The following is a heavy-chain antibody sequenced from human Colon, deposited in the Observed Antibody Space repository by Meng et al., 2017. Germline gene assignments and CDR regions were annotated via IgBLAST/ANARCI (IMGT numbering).Heavy chain of an antibody. J-gene: IGHJ4*02. D-gene: IGHD6-19*01. CDR2: MFHSGTT. Sequence: QVQLQESGPGLVRPSETLSLTCNGSGGSVSSGSHYWSWIRQPPGKGLEWIGYMFHSGTTKYNPSLKSRVSMSVDTTKNQFYLKLTSVTVADTAVFYCARLIAGWPFYFDYWGQGILVTVSS. CDR1: GGSVSSGSHY. V-gene: IGHV4-61*01. CDR3: ARLIAGWPFYFDY.